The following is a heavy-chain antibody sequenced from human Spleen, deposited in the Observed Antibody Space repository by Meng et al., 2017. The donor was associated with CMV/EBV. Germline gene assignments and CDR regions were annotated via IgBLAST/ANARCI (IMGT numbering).Heavy chain of an antibody. J-gene: IGHJ4*02. Sequence: SETLSLTCTVSSDSISNSCWSWIRQPPGKGLQWIGHIYYTGSTNYNPSLKSRVTISVDTSKNQFSLKLSSVTAADTAVYYCARGSSSSSDYWGQGTLVTVSS. D-gene: IGHD6-6*01. CDR2: IYYTGST. CDR1: SDSISNSC. CDR3: ARGSSSSSDY. V-gene: IGHV4-59*01.